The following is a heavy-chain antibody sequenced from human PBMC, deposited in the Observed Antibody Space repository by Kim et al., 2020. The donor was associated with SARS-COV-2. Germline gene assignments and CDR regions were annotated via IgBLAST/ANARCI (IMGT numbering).Heavy chain of an antibody. Sequence: SGSTYNNTSLKSRVTISVDTSKNQFSLKLSSVTAADTAVYYCARQGPFDYWGQGTLVTVSS. CDR3: ARQGPFDY. J-gene: IGHJ4*02. V-gene: IGHV4-39*01. CDR2: SGST.